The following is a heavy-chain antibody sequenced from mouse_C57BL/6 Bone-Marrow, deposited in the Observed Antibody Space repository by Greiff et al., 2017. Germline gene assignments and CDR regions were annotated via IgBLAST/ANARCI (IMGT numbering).Heavy chain of an antibody. CDR2: IWSGGST. CDR3: AKRGGSYWYFDV. V-gene: IGHV2-4*01. J-gene: IGHJ1*03. Sequence: VQLVESGPGLVQPSQSLSITCTVSGFSLTSYGVHWVRQPPGKGLEWLGVIWSGGSTDYNAAFISRLSISKDNSKSQVFFKMNSLQADDTAIYYCAKRGGSYWYFDVWGRGTTVTVSS. CDR1: GFSLTSYG.